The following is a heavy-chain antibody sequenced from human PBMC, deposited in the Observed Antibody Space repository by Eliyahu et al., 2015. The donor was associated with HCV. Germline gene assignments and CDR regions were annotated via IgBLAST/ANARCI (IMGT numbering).Heavy chain of an antibody. D-gene: IGHD6-19*01. CDR1: GGSITSYY. Sequence: QVQLQESGPGLVKPSETLSLTCTVXGGSITSYYWSWIRQPPGKGLEWVWFXHYSGSTNYNPSLKSRVTMSLDTSKNQLSLKLSSVTAADTAVYYCSSGGGGIAVAGTGGWFDPWGQGTLVTVSS. CDR3: SSGGGGIAVAGTGGWFDP. V-gene: IGHV4-59*01. CDR2: XHYSGST. J-gene: IGHJ5*02.